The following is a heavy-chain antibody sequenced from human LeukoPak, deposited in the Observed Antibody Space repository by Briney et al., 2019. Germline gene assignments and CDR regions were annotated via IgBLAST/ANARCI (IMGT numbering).Heavy chain of an antibody. J-gene: IGHJ4*02. D-gene: IGHD4-17*01. CDR1: GFTFSSYA. CDR3: AREKGRHGDSDY. V-gene: IGHV3-7*01. Sequence: GGSLRLSCAASGFTFSSYAMSWVRQAPGKGLEWVANIKQDGSEKYYVDSVKGRFTISRDNAKNSLYLQMNSLRAEDTAVYYCAREKGRHGDSDYWGQGTLVTVSS. CDR2: IKQDGSEK.